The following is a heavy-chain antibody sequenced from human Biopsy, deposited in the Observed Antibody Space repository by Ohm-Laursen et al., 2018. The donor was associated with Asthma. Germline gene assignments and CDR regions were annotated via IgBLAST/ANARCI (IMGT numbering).Heavy chain of an antibody. CDR1: GFTFSGYA. V-gene: IGHV3-23*01. CDR2: ISGSGGST. J-gene: IGHJ4*02. D-gene: IGHD3-22*01. CDR3: AKVRSDWVITESFDY. Sequence: GSLRLSCAASGFTFSGYAMSWVRQAPGKGLEWVSAISGSGGSTYYADSVKGRFTISRDNAKNSVFLHMDSLRPEDTAFYYCAKVRSDWVITESFDYWGQGVLVTVSS.